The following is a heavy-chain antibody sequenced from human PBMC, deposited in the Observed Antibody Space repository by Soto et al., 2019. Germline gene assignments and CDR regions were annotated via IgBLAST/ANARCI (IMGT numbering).Heavy chain of an antibody. J-gene: IGHJ5*02. Sequence: PSETLSLTXTVSDGSIRSYYWSWIRQPPGKGLEWIGYVYHSGTTSYNPSLKSRVTISINTSKNQFSLNLNSVTAADTAVYYCAREDSRWFDPWGQGTLVTVSS. CDR1: DGSIRSYY. V-gene: IGHV4-59*01. CDR2: VYHSGTT. CDR3: AREDSRWFDP.